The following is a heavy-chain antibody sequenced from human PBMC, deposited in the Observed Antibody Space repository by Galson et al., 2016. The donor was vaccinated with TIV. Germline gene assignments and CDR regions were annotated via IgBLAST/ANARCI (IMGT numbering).Heavy chain of an antibody. CDR1: GYMFTDYY. D-gene: IGHD6-6*01. CDR2: ISAHSGHT. Sequence: SVKVSCKASGYMFTDYYIHWVRQAPGQGLEWMGWISAHSGHTDYAQKFQDRVTMTTDTSANTAYMELRSLRSDDTAVYYCTRDRSIAAPRDMDVWGQGTAVTVSS. J-gene: IGHJ6*02. CDR3: TRDRSIAAPRDMDV. V-gene: IGHV1-18*04.